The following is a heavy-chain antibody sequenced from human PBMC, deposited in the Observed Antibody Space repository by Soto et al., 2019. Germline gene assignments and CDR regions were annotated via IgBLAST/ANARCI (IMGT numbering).Heavy chain of an antibody. CDR1: GGSINSYY. CDR3: ARETYGDYVGYFDP. D-gene: IGHD4-17*01. Sequence: PSETLSLTCTVSGGSINSYYWSWIRQPPGKGLEWVGSIFYSGNTNYNPSLKSRVTISVDTSKNQFSLKVSSVTAADTAVYYCARETYGDYVGYFDPWGQGTLVTVSS. J-gene: IGHJ5*02. CDR2: IFYSGNT. V-gene: IGHV4-59*12.